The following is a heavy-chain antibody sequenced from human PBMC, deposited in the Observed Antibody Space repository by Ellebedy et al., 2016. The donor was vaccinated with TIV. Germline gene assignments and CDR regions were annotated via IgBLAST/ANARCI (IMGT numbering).Heavy chain of an antibody. CDR3: ARLGVIAAAGASDS. J-gene: IGHJ4*02. D-gene: IGHD6-13*01. Sequence: GESLKISCAPSGFTVSSNYMSWVRQAPGKGLEWVSVIYSGDGTYYSDSVKDRFTISRDNSKNTLYLQMNSLRPEDTAVYYCARLGVIAAAGASDSWGQGTLVIVSS. CDR1: GFTVSSNY. CDR2: IYSGDGT. V-gene: IGHV3-66*04.